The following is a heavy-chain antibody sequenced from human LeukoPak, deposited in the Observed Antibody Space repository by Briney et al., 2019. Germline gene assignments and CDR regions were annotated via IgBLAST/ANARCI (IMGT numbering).Heavy chain of an antibody. Sequence: GGSLRLSCAASGFTFSSYAMHWVRQAPGKGLEWVAVTSYDGSNKYYADSVKGRFTISRDNSKNTLYLQMNSLRAEDTAVYYCARDGGAANMGYYYYYYMDVWGKGTTVTVSS. J-gene: IGHJ6*03. D-gene: IGHD2-15*01. V-gene: IGHV3-30-3*01. CDR1: GFTFSSYA. CDR2: TSYDGSNK. CDR3: ARDGGAANMGYYYYYYMDV.